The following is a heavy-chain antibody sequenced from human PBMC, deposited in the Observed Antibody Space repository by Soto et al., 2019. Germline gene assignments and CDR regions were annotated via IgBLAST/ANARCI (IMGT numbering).Heavy chain of an antibody. V-gene: IGHV1-69*01. CDR3: ARDRLTTLPTPGHYGMDV. CDR2: IIPIFGTA. D-gene: IGHD4-17*01. J-gene: IGHJ6*02. CDR1: GGTFSSYA. Sequence: QVQLVQSGAEVKKPGSSVKVSCKASGGTFSSYAISWVRQAPGQGLEWMGGIIPIFGTANYAQKFQGRVTITADESTSTAYMELSSLRSEDTAVYYCARDRLTTLPTPGHYGMDVWGQGTTVTVSS.